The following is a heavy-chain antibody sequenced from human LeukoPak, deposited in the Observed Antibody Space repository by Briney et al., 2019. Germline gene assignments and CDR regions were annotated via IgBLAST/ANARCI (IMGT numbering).Heavy chain of an antibody. CDR2: IYSGDNT. D-gene: IGHD2-15*01. CDR3: ARDIRGRYYFDY. J-gene: IGHJ4*02. CDR1: GFTFSSYS. Sequence: GGSLRLSCAASGFTFSSYSMNWVRQAPGKGLEWVSIIYSGDNTYYADSVKGRFTISRDNSKNTLYLQMNSLRAEDTAVYYCARDIRGRYYFDYWGQGTLVTVSS. V-gene: IGHV3-53*01.